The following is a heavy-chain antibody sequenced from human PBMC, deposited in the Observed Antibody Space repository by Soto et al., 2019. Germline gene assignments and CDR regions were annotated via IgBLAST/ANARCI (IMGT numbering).Heavy chain of an antibody. J-gene: IGHJ6*02. CDR3: ARYYYSMDV. CDR1: GGSITSGGYS. V-gene: IGHV4-30-2*06. CDR2: TYQSGSA. Sequence: SDTLSLTCTVSGGSITSGGYSWTWIRQSPGKGLEWIGYTYQSGSAYYNPSLKSRVTISVDRSKNQFCLNLTSVTAADTAVYYCARYYYSMDVWGQGTTVTVSS.